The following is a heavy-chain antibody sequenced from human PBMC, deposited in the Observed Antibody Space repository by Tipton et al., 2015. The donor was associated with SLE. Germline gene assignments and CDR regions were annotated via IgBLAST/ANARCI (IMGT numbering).Heavy chain of an antibody. Sequence: TLSLTCSVSGGSISNYYWSWIRQHPGKGLEWIGYVYYSGSTNYSPSLKSRVTISVDTPKNQLSLKLSSVTAADTAIYYCTIGQGWLPDYWGQGTLVTVSS. CDR1: GGSISNYY. D-gene: IGHD5-24*01. CDR3: TIGQGWLPDY. V-gene: IGHV4-59*01. J-gene: IGHJ4*02. CDR2: VYYSGST.